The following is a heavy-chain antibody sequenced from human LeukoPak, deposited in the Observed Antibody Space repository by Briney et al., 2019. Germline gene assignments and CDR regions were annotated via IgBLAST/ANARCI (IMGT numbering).Heavy chain of an antibody. V-gene: IGHV4-38-2*01. CDR3: ARVGPRDCSSTSCYGSDDAFDI. J-gene: IGHJ3*02. CDR1: GYSISSGYY. CDR2: IYHSGGT. D-gene: IGHD2-2*01. Sequence: PSETLSLTCAVSGYSISSGYYWGWIRQPPGKGLEWIGSIYHSGGTYYNPSLKSRVTISVDTSKNQFSLKLSSVTAADTAVYYCARVGPRDCSSTSCYGSDDAFDIWGQGTMVTVSS.